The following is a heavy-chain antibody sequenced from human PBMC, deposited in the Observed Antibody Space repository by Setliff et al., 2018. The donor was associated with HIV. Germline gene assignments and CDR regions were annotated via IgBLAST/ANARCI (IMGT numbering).Heavy chain of an antibody. CDR1: GYTFTTYS. Sequence: ASVMVSCKASGYTFTTYSLHWVRQAPGHSLEWMGWINVGNGDTKYSPELQGGISITRDTSANTAYMELSSLRSDDTAVYFCARGALLAVFDFDHWGQGTQVTVSS. V-gene: IGHV1-3*01. D-gene: IGHD3-10*01. CDR2: INVGNGDT. CDR3: ARGALLAVFDFDH. J-gene: IGHJ4*02.